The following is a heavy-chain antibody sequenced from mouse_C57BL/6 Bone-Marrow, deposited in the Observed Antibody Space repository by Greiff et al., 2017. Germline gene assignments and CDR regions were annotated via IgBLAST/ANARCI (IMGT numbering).Heavy chain of an antibody. Sequence: QVQLQQSGAELVRPGASVTLSCKASGYTFTDYEMHWVKQTPVHGLEWIGAIDPETGGTAYNQKFKGKAILTADKSSSTAYMELRSLTSEDSAVYYCTISHYGSSPRWYFDVWGTGTTVTVSS. V-gene: IGHV1-15*01. D-gene: IGHD1-1*01. J-gene: IGHJ1*03. CDR3: TISHYGSSPRWYFDV. CDR2: IDPETGGT. CDR1: GYTFTDYE.